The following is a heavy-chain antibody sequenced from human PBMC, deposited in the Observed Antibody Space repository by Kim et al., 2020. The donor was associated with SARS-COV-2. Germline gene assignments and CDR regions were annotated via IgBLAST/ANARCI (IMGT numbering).Heavy chain of an antibody. V-gene: IGHV3-23*01. CDR1: GFTFSSYA. CDR3: AKLSGDYYYDSSGYYSGDY. D-gene: IGHD3-22*01. J-gene: IGHJ4*02. CDR2: ISGSGGST. Sequence: GGSLRLSCAASGFTFSSYAMSWVRQAPGKGLEWVSAISGSGGSTYYADSVKGRFTISRDNSKNTLYLQMNSLRAEDTAVYYCAKLSGDYYYDSSGYYSGDYWGQGTLVTVSS.